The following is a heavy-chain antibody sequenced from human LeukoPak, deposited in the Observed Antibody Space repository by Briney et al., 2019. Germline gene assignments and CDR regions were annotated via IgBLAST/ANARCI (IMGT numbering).Heavy chain of an antibody. CDR2: MNPYRGKT. J-gene: IGHJ5*02. V-gene: IGHV1-8*01. Sequence: GASVNVSFKASLYTFPPYDINWVRQAAGQGREGMGWMNPYRGKTGYAQKFQGRVTMTRNTSISTAYMELSSLRSEHTAVYYCARGLGGYCSSTSCHGPWFYPWGQGTLVSVSS. CDR3: ARGLGGYCSSTSCHGPWFYP. CDR1: LYTFPPYD. D-gene: IGHD2-2*01.